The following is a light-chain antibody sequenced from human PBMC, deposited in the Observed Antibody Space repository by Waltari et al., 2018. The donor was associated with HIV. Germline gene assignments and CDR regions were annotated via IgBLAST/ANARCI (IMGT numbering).Light chain of an antibody. V-gene: IGKV1-5*03. CDR3: QQSYSSPQT. J-gene: IGKJ1*01. CDR2: KAS. Sequence: DIQMTQSPSTLSSSVGDRVTITCRASQNISSWLAWYQQKPGKAPKLLIYKASSLESGVPSRFSGSGSETEFTLTITSLQPEDCATYFCQQSYSSPQTFGQGTKVEIK. CDR1: QNISSW.